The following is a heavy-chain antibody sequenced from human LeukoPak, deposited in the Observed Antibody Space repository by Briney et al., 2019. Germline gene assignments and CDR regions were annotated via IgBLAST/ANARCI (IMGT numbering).Heavy chain of an antibody. D-gene: IGHD3-9*01. V-gene: IGHV1-18*01. J-gene: IGHJ6*03. CDR3: ARVLQGYDILTGYSPIYYYYYYMDV. Sequence: GASVKVSCNTSGYTFTSYGISWVRQAPGQGLEWMGWISPYNGNTNYAQNLQGRVTMTTDTSTSTAYMELRSLRSDDTAVYYCARVLQGYDILTGYSPIYYYYYYMDVWGKGTTVTVSS. CDR2: ISPYNGNT. CDR1: GYTFTSYG.